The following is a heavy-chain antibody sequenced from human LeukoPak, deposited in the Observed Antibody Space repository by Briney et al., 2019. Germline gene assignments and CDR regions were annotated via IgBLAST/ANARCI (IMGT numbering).Heavy chain of an antibody. D-gene: IGHD5-12*01. CDR1: GFSFSSYW. CDR3: AKDQRGYDKPIDY. V-gene: IGHV3-74*01. CDR2: ISKDGSST. Sequence: GGSLRLSCAASGFSFSSYWMHWVRQAPGMGLVWVSRISKDGSSTIYGDSVKGRITISRDNAKNTLYLQMNSLRAEDTAVYYCAKDQRGYDKPIDYWGQGTLVTVSS. J-gene: IGHJ4*02.